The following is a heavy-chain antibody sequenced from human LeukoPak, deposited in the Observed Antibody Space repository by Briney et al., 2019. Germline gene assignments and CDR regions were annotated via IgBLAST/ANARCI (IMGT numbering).Heavy chain of an antibody. D-gene: IGHD3-10*01. CDR2: IYYSGST. CDR1: GGSISSSSYY. CDR3: ARGGGSGRGNWFDP. Sequence: SETLSLTCTVSGGSISSSSYYWGWIRQPPGKGLEWIGSIYYSGSTYYNPSLKSRVTISVDTSKNQFSLKLSSATAADTAVYYCARGGGSGRGNWFDPWGQGSLVIVSS. V-gene: IGHV4-39*07. J-gene: IGHJ5*02.